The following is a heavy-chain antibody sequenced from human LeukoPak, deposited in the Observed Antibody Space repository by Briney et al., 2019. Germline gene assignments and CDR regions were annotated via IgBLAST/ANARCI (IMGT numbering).Heavy chain of an antibody. CDR3: AREEGGYDSALFDY. J-gene: IGHJ4*02. D-gene: IGHD5-12*01. V-gene: IGHV3-7*01. Sequence: GGSLRLSCAASGFTFSSYWMSWVRQAPGKGLEWVANIKQDGSEKYYVDSVKGRFTISRDNAKNSLYLQMNSLRAEDTAVYYCAREEGGYDSALFDYWGQGTLVTVSS. CDR1: GFTFSSYW. CDR2: IKQDGSEK.